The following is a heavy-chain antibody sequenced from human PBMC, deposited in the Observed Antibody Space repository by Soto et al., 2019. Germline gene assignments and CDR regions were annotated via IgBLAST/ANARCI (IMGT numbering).Heavy chain of an antibody. D-gene: IGHD2-15*01. CDR2: IYHSGST. CDR1: GSSISSGSYY. V-gene: IGHV4-31*03. Sequence: QVQLQESGPGLVKPSQTLSLTCTVSGSSISSGSYYWSWLRQHPGKGLEWIGYIYHSGSTYYNPSRKSRATISLDTSKNQFSLKLSSVTAADTAVYYCARDYMAVVDWGQGTLVTVSS. CDR3: ARDYMAVVD. J-gene: IGHJ4*02.